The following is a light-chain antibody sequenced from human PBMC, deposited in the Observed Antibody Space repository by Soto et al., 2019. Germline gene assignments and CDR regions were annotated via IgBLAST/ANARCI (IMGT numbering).Light chain of an antibody. V-gene: IGLV2-14*01. CDR2: EVK. J-gene: IGLJ1*01. CDR3: TSYTDSITLDV. Sequence: QSALTQPASVSGSPGQSITISCTGTSSDIGGYNYVSWYQQHPGKAPKLMIYEVKNRPSGVSNRFSGSKSGNTASLTISGLQAEDEADYYCTSYTDSITLDVFGTGTKLTVL. CDR1: SSDIGGYNY.